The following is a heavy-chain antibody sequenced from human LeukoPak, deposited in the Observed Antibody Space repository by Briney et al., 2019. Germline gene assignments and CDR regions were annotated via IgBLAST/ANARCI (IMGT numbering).Heavy chain of an antibody. CDR1: GFTFSSYG. Sequence: GRSLRLSCAASGFTFSSYGMHWVRQAPGKGLEWVAVIWYDGSNKYYADSVKGRFTISRDNSKNTLYLQMNSLRAEDTAVYYCAREDSSSWQLGYWGQGTLVTVSS. V-gene: IGHV3-33*01. CDR3: AREDSSSWQLGY. D-gene: IGHD6-13*01. CDR2: IWYDGSNK. J-gene: IGHJ4*02.